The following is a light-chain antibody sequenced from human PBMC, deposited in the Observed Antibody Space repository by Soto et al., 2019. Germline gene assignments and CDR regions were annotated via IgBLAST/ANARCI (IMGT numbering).Light chain of an antibody. CDR3: QQYGSSPGT. J-gene: IGKJ1*01. V-gene: IGKV3-20*01. CDR1: QSVSSSY. CDR2: GAS. Sequence: EIVLTQSPGTLSLSPGERATLSCRASQSVSSSYLAWYQQKPGQAPRLLIYGASSRATGIPVRFSGSGSGTDFTLTISRLEPEDFAVYYCQQYGSSPGTFGQGTKVDIK.